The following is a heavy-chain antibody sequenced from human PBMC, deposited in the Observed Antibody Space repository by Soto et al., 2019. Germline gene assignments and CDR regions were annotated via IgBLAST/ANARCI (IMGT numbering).Heavy chain of an antibody. CDR1: GDSFSRFA. V-gene: IGHV1-69*01. Sequence: QVQLVQSGPEVKKPGSSLKVSCKSYGDSFSRFAVSWVRQAPGEGLEWMGGTIPVTGTANYIDKFRGRLTITADESSSTVYMELSSLRYEDTAVYYCARLGLDLDFDHWGQGTLVTVSS. CDR3: ARLGLDLDFDH. J-gene: IGHJ4*02. CDR2: TIPVTGTA.